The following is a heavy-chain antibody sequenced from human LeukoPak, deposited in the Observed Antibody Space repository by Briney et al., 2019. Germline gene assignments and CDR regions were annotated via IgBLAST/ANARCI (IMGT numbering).Heavy chain of an antibody. CDR2: ISSSSSTI. CDR1: GFTFSSYS. V-gene: IGHV3-48*04. J-gene: IGHJ6*03. CDR3: AREDLYYYYMDV. Sequence: GGSLRLSCAASGFTFSSYSMNWVRQAPGKGLEWVSYISSSSSTIYYADSVKGRFTISRDNAKNSLYLQMNSLRAEDTAVYYCAREDLYYYYMDVWGKGTTVTVSS.